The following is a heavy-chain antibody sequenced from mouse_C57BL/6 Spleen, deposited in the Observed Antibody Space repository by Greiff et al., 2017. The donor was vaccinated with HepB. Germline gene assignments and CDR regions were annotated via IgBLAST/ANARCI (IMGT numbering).Heavy chain of an antibody. CDR1: GYTFTSYT. Sequence: QVQLKESGAELARPGASVKMSCKASGYTFTSYTMHWVKQRPGQGLEWIGYINPSSGYTKYNQKFKDKATLTADKSSSTAYMQLSILTSEDSAVYYCAREDKLGNFDYLGQGTTLTVSS. CDR3: AREDKLGNFDY. D-gene: IGHD3-3*01. J-gene: IGHJ2*01. CDR2: INPSSGYT. V-gene: IGHV1-4*01.